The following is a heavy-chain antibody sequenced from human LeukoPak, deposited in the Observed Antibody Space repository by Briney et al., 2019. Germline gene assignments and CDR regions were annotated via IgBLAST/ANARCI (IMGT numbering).Heavy chain of an antibody. CDR3: ARGRRSARHRLYDY. D-gene: IGHD6-6*01. V-gene: IGHV4-34*01. CDR1: GGSFSGYY. Sequence: SETLSLICAVYGGSFSGYYWSWIRQPPGKGLEWIGEINHSGSTNYNPSLKSRVTISVDTSKNQFSLKLSSVTAADTAVYYCARGRRSARHRLYDYWGQGTLVTVSS. J-gene: IGHJ4*02. CDR2: INHSGST.